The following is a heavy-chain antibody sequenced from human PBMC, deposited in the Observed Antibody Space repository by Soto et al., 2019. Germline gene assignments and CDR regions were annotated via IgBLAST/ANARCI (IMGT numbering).Heavy chain of an antibody. CDR2: IYSSGRT. J-gene: IGHJ4*02. CDR3: ARDPPGIAAAGSYN. V-gene: IGHV3-53*01. CDR1: GFTVSNNY. D-gene: IGHD6-25*01. Sequence: DVQLEESGGGLIQPGGSLRLSCAVSGFTVSNNYMTWVRQAPGKGLEWVSLIYSSGRTKYADSVRGSFTISRDNSKNTLYLQMNSLKVEDTAVYYCARDPPGIAAAGSYNWGQGTVVTLSS.